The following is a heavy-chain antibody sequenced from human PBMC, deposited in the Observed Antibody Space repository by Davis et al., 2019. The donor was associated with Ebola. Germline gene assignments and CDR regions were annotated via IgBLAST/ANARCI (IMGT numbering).Heavy chain of an antibody. CDR1: GYSFTSYW. V-gene: IGHV5-51*01. J-gene: IGHJ4*02. Sequence: ESLTLSCKGSGYSFTSYWIGWVRQMPGKGLEWMGIIYPGDSDTRYSPSFQGQVTISADKSISTAYLQWSSLKASDTAMYYCARVTERRYYFDYWGQGTLVTVSS. CDR3: ARVTERRYYFDY. CDR2: IYPGDSDT. D-gene: IGHD1-14*01.